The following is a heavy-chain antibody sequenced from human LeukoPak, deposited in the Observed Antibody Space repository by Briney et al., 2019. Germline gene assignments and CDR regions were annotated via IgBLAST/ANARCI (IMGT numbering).Heavy chain of an antibody. Sequence: SETLSLTCTVSGGSISSSSYYWGWIRQPPGKGLEWIGSIYYSGSTYYNPSLKSRVTISVDTSKNQFSLKLSSVTAADTAVYYCARGHSGSYYNAYYYYGMDVWGQGTTVTVSS. V-gene: IGHV4-39*07. CDR1: GGSISSSSYY. D-gene: IGHD3-10*01. CDR2: IYYSGST. J-gene: IGHJ6*02. CDR3: ARGHSGSYYNAYYYYGMDV.